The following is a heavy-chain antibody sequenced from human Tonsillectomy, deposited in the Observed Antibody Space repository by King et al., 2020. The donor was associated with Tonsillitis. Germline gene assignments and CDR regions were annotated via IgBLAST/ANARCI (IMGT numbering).Heavy chain of an antibody. CDR3: SITMVPRVLTGAFDI. D-gene: IGHD3-10*01. Sequence: VQLVESGGGLVQPGGSLRLSCSASGFTFSTYAMHWVRQAPGKGLVYVSAIFSNGGSSYYADSVKGRFTISRDNSKNTLYLQMSSLRAEDTAVYYCSITMVPRVLTGAFDIWGQGTMVTVSS. CDR2: IFSNGGSS. V-gene: IGHV3-64D*06. J-gene: IGHJ3*02. CDR1: GFTFSTYA.